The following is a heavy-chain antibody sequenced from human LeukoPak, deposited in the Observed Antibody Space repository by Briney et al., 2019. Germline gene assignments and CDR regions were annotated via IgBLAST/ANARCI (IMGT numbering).Heavy chain of an antibody. CDR1: GYTFTSYG. CDR3: ARGDSNYYDSSGYLDY. CDR2: ISAYNGNT. Sequence: GASVKVSCKASGYTFTSYGISWVRQAPGQGLEWMGWISAYNGNTNYAQKLQGRVTMTTDTSTSTAYMELRSLRSDDTAVYYCARGDSNYYDSSGYLDYWGQGTLVTVSS. D-gene: IGHD3-22*01. V-gene: IGHV1-18*01. J-gene: IGHJ4*02.